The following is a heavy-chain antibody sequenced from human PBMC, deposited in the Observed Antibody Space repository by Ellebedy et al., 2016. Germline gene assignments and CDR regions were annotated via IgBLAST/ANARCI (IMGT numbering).Heavy chain of an antibody. D-gene: IGHD6-13*01. CDR2: ISAYNGNT. V-gene: IGHV1-18*01. Sequence: ASVKVSCKASGYTFTSYGISWVRQAPGQGLEWMGWISAYNGNTNYAQKLQGRVTMTTDTSTSTAYMELRSLRSDDTAVYYCARDPSPPGSRAGDWFDPWGQGTLVTVSS. CDR1: GYTFTSYG. J-gene: IGHJ5*02. CDR3: ARDPSPPGSRAGDWFDP.